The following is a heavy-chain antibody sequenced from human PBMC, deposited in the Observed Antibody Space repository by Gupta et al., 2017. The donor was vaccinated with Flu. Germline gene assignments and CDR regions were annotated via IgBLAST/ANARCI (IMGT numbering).Heavy chain of an antibody. V-gene: IGHV3-48*01. CDR2: ISSSGATI. CDR3: ATSCSGGNCLDY. D-gene: IGHD2-15*01. Sequence: VRRAPGKGLEWVSYISSSGATIYYAASVKGRFTISRDTAKNSLYLQMNSLRAEDTAVYYCATSCSGGNCLDYWGQGTLVTVSS. J-gene: IGHJ4*02.